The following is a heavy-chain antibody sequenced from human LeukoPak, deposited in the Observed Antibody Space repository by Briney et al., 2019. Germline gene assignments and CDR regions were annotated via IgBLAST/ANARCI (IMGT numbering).Heavy chain of an antibody. CDR3: ARALGSGHNLWYYCDY. Sequence: GGSLRLSCAASGFTFSSYWMSWVRQAPGKGLEWVANIKQDGSEKYYVDSVKGRFTISRDNSKNRLYLQMNSLRPEDSAVYYCARALGSGHNLWYYCDYWGQGTLVTVSS. CDR2: IKQDGSEK. CDR1: GFTFSSYW. J-gene: IGHJ4*02. D-gene: IGHD5-24*01. V-gene: IGHV3-7*01.